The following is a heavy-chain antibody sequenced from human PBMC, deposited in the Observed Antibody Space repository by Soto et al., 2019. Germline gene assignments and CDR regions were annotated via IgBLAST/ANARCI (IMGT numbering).Heavy chain of an antibody. Sequence: EVQLVESGGGLVNPGRSLRLSCVASGFNFDDHVMNWVRQVPGKGLEWVGHINWNGYSIGYGGSVRGRFTISRDNAQNTIYLQMNSLRPEDTAVYYCARSWSGSNSGRVDVWCQGNTVTVSS. CDR2: INWNGYSI. CDR3: ARSWSGSNSGRVDV. V-gene: IGHV3-9*01. D-gene: IGHD3-3*01. CDR1: GFNFDDHV. J-gene: IGHJ6*02.